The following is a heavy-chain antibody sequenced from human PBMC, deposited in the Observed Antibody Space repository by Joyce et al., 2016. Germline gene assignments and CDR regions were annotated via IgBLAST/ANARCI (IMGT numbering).Heavy chain of an antibody. CDR1: GFSLNTSGVA. CDR3: ANRVPAGMGFDY. J-gene: IGHJ4*02. CDR2: IYWDDDK. Sequence: QLTLKESGPTLVKPTQTLTLTGTFSGFSLNTSGVAVGWIRQPPGKALEWLALIYWDDDKRYSLSLKRRLTITKDTSKNQVVLTMTNMDPVDTATYYCANRVPAGMGFDYWGQGTLVTVSS. D-gene: IGHD2-2*01. V-gene: IGHV2-5*02.